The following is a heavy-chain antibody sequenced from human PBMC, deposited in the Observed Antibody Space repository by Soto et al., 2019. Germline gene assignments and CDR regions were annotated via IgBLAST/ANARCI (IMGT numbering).Heavy chain of an antibody. J-gene: IGHJ6*02. Sequence: EVQLVESGGGLVKPGGSLRLSCAASGFTFSSYSMNWVRQAPGKGLEWVSSISSSSSYIYYADSVKGRFTISRDNAKNALDLQMNSRRAEDTAVYYCARYSRIAFYYYYGMDVWGQGTTVTVSS. CDR1: GFTFSSYS. D-gene: IGHD6-13*01. CDR3: ARYSRIAFYYYYGMDV. CDR2: ISSSSSYI. V-gene: IGHV3-21*01.